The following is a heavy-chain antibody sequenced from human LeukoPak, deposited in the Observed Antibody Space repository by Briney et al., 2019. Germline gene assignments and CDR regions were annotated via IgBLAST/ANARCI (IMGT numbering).Heavy chain of an antibody. CDR2: ISSSSSTI. CDR3: AREEVATIIDY. CDR1: GFTFSSYS. D-gene: IGHD5-12*01. Sequence: GGSLRLSCAASGFTFSSYSMNWVRQAPGKGLEWVSYISSSSSTIYCADSVKGRFTISRDNAKNSLYLQMNSLRAEDTAVYYCAREEVATIIDYWGQGTPVTVSS. J-gene: IGHJ4*02. V-gene: IGHV3-48*01.